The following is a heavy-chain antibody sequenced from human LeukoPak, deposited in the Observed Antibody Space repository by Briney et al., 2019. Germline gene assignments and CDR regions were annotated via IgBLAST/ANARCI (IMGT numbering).Heavy chain of an antibody. V-gene: IGHV1-3*01. CDR1: GYTFTSYA. Sequence: ASVKVSCKASGYTFTSYAMHWVRQAPGQRLEWMGWINAGNGNTKYSQKFQGRVTITRDTSASTAYMELSSLRSEDTAVYYCARDLIVVVPAANFDWFDPWGQGTLVTVSS. D-gene: IGHD2-2*01. CDR3: ARDLIVVVPAANFDWFDP. J-gene: IGHJ5*02. CDR2: INAGNGNT.